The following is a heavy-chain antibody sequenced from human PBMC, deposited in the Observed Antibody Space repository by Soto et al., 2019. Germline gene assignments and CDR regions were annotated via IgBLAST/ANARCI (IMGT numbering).Heavy chain of an antibody. D-gene: IGHD2-21*01. Sequence: ASVKVSCKASGYTFTSYGINWVRLAPGQGLEWMGWIIPYNDNTKYAENFQGRVTLTTDTSTNTVYMELRSLTPDDTGVYFCARKPYSHYYGMDVWGQGTSVTVSS. CDR2: IIPYNDNT. J-gene: IGHJ6*02. CDR1: GYTFTSYG. V-gene: IGHV1-18*04. CDR3: ARKPYSHYYGMDV.